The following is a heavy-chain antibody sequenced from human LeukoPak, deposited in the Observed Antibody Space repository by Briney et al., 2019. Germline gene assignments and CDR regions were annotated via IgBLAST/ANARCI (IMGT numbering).Heavy chain of an antibody. J-gene: IGHJ4*02. V-gene: IGHV1-18*01. Sequence: ASVKVSCKVSGYTFTSYGISWVRQAPGQGLEWMGWISAYNGNTNYAQKLQGRVTMTTDTSTSTAYMDLRSLRSDDTAVYYCARDDYPDSSGFFDYWGQGTLVTVSS. CDR3: ARDDYPDSSGFFDY. D-gene: IGHD3-22*01. CDR2: ISAYNGNT. CDR1: GYTFTSYG.